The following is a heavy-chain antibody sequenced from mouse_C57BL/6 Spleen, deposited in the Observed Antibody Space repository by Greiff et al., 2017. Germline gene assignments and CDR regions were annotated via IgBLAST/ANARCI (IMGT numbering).Heavy chain of an antibody. CDR2: INTGSGCT. CDR3: GRERDYDGFAY. Sequence: VQLVESGAELVRPGTSVKVSCKASGYAFTNYLIEWVKQRPGQGLEWIGVINTGSGCTNYNEKFKGKATLTAEKSSSTAYMQLSSLPSEEAAVYFCGRERDYDGFAYWGQGTLVTVSA. J-gene: IGHJ3*01. V-gene: IGHV1-54*01. D-gene: IGHD2-4*01. CDR1: GYAFTNYL.